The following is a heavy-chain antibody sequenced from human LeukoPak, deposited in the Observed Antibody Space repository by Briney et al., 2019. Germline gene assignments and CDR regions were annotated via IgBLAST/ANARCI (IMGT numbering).Heavy chain of an antibody. J-gene: IGHJ6*04. CDR2: ISSSGSTI. Sequence: GGSLRLSCAASGFTFSSYEMNWVRQAPGKGLKWVSYISSSGSTIYYADSVKGRFTISRGDAKNSLYLQMNSLRAEDTAVYYCAELGITMIGGVWGKGTTVTISS. D-gene: IGHD3-10*02. CDR1: GFTFSSYE. V-gene: IGHV3-48*03. CDR3: AELGITMIGGV.